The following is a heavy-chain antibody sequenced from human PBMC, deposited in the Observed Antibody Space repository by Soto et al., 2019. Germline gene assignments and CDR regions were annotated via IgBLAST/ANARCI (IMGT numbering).Heavy chain of an antibody. Sequence: SETLSLTCTVSGGSISSYYWSWIRQPPGKGLEWIGYIYYSGSTNYNPSLKSRVTISVDTSKNQFSLKLSSVTAADTAVYYCARESLKGYSGYDAYYYYGMDVWGQGTTVTVSS. CDR1: GGSISSYY. CDR3: ARESLKGYSGYDAYYYYGMDV. CDR2: IYYSGST. V-gene: IGHV4-59*01. D-gene: IGHD5-12*01. J-gene: IGHJ6*02.